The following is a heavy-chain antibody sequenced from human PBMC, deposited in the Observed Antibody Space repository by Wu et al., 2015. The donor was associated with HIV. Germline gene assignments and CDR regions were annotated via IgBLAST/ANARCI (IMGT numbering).Heavy chain of an antibody. CDR2: IDPYNGNK. CDR1: GYSFVSYG. CDR3: ARDAPSGLLYYMDV. D-gene: IGHD3-10*01. Sequence: QVQLVQSGAEVKKPGDSVKISCKASGYSFVSYGINWVRQAPGQGLEWMGWIDPYNGNKNYTRGRVTMATDISTSTVYMELRSLRSDDTAVYFCARDAPSGLLYYMDVWGQEGLRVIVSS. V-gene: IGHV1-18*01. J-gene: IGHJ6*01.